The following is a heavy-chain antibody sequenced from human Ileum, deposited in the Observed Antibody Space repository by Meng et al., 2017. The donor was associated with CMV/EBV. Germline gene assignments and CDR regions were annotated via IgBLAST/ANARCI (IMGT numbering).Heavy chain of an antibody. CDR2: IWHDGSKT. D-gene: IGHD6-13*01. CDR1: GFTFTTCG. V-gene: IGHV3-30*02. J-gene: IGHJ4*02. Sequence: GESLKISCAASGFTFTTCGMHWVRQAPGKGLEWVAFIWHDGSKTYYADSVKGRFTISRDNSKNTLYLQMNSMRAEDTAVYYCAKDRIAAAGPLDYWGQGTLVTVSS. CDR3: AKDRIAAAGPLDY.